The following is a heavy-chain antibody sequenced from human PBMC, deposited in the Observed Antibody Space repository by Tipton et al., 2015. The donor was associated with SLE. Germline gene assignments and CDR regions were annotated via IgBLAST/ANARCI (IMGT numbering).Heavy chain of an antibody. CDR3: ASDLNWFDP. J-gene: IGHJ5*02. CDR1: GGSISSYY. V-gene: IGHV4-59*12. CDR2: ISYSGST. Sequence: TLSLTCTVSGGSISSYYWSWIRQPPGKGLEWIGYISYSGSTNYNPSLKSRVTISVDTSKNQFSLKLSSVTAADTAVYYCASDLNWFDPWGQGTLVTVSS.